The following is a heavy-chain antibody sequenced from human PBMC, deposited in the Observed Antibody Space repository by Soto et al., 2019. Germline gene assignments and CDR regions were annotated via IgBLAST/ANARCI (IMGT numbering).Heavy chain of an antibody. Sequence: GGSLRLSCAVSGFTFDDNAMHWVRQAPEKGLEWVSGINWKSDIGYADSVKGRFTISRDNAENSLYLQMNSLRAEDTALYYCARDKGILWFGEYDYWGQGTLVTVSS. CDR3: ARDKGILWFGEYDY. CDR1: GFTFDDNA. D-gene: IGHD3-10*01. CDR2: INWKSDI. V-gene: IGHV3-9*01. J-gene: IGHJ4*02.